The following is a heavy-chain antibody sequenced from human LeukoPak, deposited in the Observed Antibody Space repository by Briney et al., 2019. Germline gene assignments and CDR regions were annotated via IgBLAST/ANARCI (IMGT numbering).Heavy chain of an antibody. D-gene: IGHD3-3*01. Sequence: ASVKVSCKASGYTFTGYYMHWVRQAPGQWLEWMGWINPNSGGTNYAQKFQGRVTMTRDTSISTAYMELSRLRSDDTAVYYCAISAFWSGYYYFDYWGQGTLVTVSS. CDR1: GYTFTGYY. CDR3: AISAFWSGYYYFDY. CDR2: INPNSGGT. V-gene: IGHV1-2*02. J-gene: IGHJ4*02.